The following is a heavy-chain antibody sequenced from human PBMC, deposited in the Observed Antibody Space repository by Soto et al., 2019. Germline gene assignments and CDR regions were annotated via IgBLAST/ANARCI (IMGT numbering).Heavy chain of an antibody. Sequence: GGSLRLSCAASGFTFSSYWMSCVRQAPGKGLEWVANIKQDGSGKYYVDSVDGRFTISRDNAKNSLYLQMNSLRAEDTAVYYCARDSYGDYFLNYYGTDVWGQGTKVTVSS. J-gene: IGHJ6*02. CDR1: GFTFSSYW. V-gene: IGHV3-7*03. D-gene: IGHD4-17*01. CDR3: ARDSYGDYFLNYYGTDV. CDR2: IKQDGSGK.